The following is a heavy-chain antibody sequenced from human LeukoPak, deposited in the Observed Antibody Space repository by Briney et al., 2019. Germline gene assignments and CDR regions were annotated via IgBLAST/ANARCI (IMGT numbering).Heavy chain of an antibody. CDR1: GGSFSGFY. CDR3: GRGRRLQYYFHFFDV. Sequence: KASETLSLTCGVYGGSFSGFYWSWIRQTPGKGLEWIGEINPRGNTNYKTSLKSRVTISSDTSKNQFSLRLTSVTAADTAVYYCGRGRRLQYYFHFFDVWGNGTTVTVSS. V-gene: IGHV4-34*01. J-gene: IGHJ6*03. CDR2: INPRGNT. D-gene: IGHD4-11*01.